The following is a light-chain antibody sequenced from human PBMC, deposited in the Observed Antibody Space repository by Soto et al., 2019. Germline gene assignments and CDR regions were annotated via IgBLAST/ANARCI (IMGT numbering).Light chain of an antibody. V-gene: IGLV2-14*03. CDR2: DVS. CDR1: SSDVGGYNY. Sequence: QSALTQPASVSGSPGQSITISCTGASSDVGGYNYVSWYQQHPGKAPKLMIYDVSNRPSGVSNRFSGSKSGNTASLTISGLQAEDEADYYCSSYASSNTLVVFGEGTQLTVL. J-gene: IGLJ2*01. CDR3: SSYASSNTLVV.